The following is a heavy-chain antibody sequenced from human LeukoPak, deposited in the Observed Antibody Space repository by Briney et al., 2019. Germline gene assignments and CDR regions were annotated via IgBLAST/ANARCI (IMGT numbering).Heavy chain of an antibody. CDR3: ARAYSIQYYYYYMDV. CDR1: GYTFTSYD. D-gene: IGHD2-21*01. J-gene: IGHJ6*03. Sequence: VASVKVSCKASGYTFTSYDINWVRQATGQGLEWMGWMNPNSGNTGYAQKFQGRVTMTRNTSISTAYMELSSLRSEDTAVYYCARAYSIQYYYYYMDVWGKGTTVTISS. CDR2: MNPNSGNT. V-gene: IGHV1-8*01.